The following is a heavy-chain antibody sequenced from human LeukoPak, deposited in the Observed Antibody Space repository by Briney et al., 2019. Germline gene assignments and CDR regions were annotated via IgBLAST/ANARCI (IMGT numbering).Heavy chain of an antibody. CDR3: TKELHVAVAVADYYYFYMDV. J-gene: IGHJ6*03. D-gene: IGHD6-19*01. Sequence: PGGSLRLSCAASGFAFSSFGMGWVRQSPGKGLEWRSTINGGGNTTFYADSVKGRFTISRDNSKNALYLHMDSLRPDDTAIYYCTKELHVAVAVADYYYFYMDVWGRGTAVTVSS. V-gene: IGHV3-23*01. CDR2: INGGGNTT. CDR1: GFAFSSFG.